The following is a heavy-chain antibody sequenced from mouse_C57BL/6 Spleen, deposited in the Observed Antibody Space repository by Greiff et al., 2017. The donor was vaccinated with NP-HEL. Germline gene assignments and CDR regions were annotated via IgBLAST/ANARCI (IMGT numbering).Heavy chain of an antibody. CDR1: GFNIKDYY. J-gene: IGHJ3*01. Sequence: EVQLQQSGAELVRPGASVKLSCTASGFNIKDYYMHWVKPRPEQGLEWIGRIDPEDGDTEYAPKFQGKATMTADTSSNTADLQLSSLTSEDTAVYYWTTEVAYDGYYRFAYWRQGALVTVAA. D-gene: IGHD2-3*01. CDR3: TTEVAYDGYYRFAY. V-gene: IGHV14-1*01. CDR2: IDPEDGDT.